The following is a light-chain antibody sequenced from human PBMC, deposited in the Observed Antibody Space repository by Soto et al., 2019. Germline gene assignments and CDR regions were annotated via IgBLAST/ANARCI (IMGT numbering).Light chain of an antibody. Sequence: EMVLTQSPGTLSLSPGERATLSCRASQSVSSSYLAWYQQKPGQAPRLLIYGASSRATGIPDRFRGSGSGTDFTLTTSRLEHEDFAMKYCQQIGTSLWTCGKGPRVDTK. CDR2: GAS. CDR3: QQIGTSLWT. CDR1: QSVSSSY. V-gene: IGKV3-20*01. J-gene: IGKJ1*01.